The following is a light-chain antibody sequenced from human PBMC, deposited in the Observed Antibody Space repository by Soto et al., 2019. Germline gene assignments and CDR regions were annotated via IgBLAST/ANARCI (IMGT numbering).Light chain of an antibody. Sequence: DIVMTQSPDSLAVSLGERATINCKSSQSVLYSSNNKNYLAWYQQKPGQPPNLLISWATTRESGVPDRVSGSGSGTDFTLTISSLQAEDVAVYYCQQYYSSLPTFGQGTKLEIK. V-gene: IGKV4-1*01. CDR1: QSVLYSSNNKNY. CDR2: WAT. J-gene: IGKJ1*01. CDR3: QQYYSSLPT.